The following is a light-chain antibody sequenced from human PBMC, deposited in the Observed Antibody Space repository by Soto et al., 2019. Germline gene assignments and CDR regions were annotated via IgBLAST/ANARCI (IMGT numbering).Light chain of an antibody. V-gene: IGLV2-14*01. Sequence: QSVLTQPASVSGSPGQSITISCTGTSSDVGGYNFVSWYQQHPGKAPKLMIYDVTNRPSGVSDRFSGSKSDNTASLTISGLRAEDEADYYCSSYTGSTPPYVFGTGTKLTVL. CDR1: SSDVGGYNF. J-gene: IGLJ1*01. CDR2: DVT. CDR3: SSYTGSTPPYV.